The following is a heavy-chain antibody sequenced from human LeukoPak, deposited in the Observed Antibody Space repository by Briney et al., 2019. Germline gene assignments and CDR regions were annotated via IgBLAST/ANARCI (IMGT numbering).Heavy chain of an antibody. V-gene: IGHV3-23*01. CDR2: LTDSGDAT. D-gene: IGHD6-6*01. Sequence: PGGSLRLSCAVSGFTFSHYAMSWVRQAPGTGLEWVGSLTDSGDATYYADSVKGRLTISRDNAKNTLYLQMNSLRAEDTAVYYCARGQYSSSPFDYWGQGTLVTVSS. J-gene: IGHJ4*02. CDR1: GFTFSHYA. CDR3: ARGQYSSSPFDY.